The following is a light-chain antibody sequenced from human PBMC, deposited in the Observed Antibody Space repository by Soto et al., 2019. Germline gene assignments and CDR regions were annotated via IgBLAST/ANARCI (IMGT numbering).Light chain of an antibody. V-gene: IGKV1-5*01. CDR3: QQYDSYSPWT. CDR1: QSLSRW. J-gene: IGKJ1*01. Sequence: DIQMTQSPSTLSASVGDRVTITCRASQSLSRWLAWYQQIPGKAPKLLISDGSNLERGVPSRFSGSGSGTEFTLTISSLQPDDFATYYCQQYDSYSPWTFGQGTKVEIK. CDR2: DGS.